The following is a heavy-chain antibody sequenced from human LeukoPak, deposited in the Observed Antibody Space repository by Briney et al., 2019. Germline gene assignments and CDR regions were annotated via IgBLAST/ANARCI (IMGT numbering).Heavy chain of an antibody. J-gene: IGHJ4*02. CDR3: ARGPPTIVVVITTGDFDS. V-gene: IGHV1-2*02. CDR2: INPNSGGT. D-gene: IGHD3-22*01. CDR1: GYTFTGYY. Sequence: ASVKVSFKASGYTFTGYYIHWVRQAPGQGLEWMGWINPNSGGTNYARKFQGRVTMNRDTSISTAYMELRRLRSDDRAVYYCARGPPTIVVVITTGDFDSWGQGTLVTVSS.